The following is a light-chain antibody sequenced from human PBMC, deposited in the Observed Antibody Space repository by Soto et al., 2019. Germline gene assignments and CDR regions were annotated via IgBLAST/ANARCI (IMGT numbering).Light chain of an antibody. J-gene: IGLJ3*02. CDR1: SSNVGSYNF. V-gene: IGLV2-23*02. Sequence: QSVLTQPASVSGSRGQSITISCTGTSSNVGSYNFVSWYRQYPGKAPELIIYEVSQRPSTFFNRFSGSKSGNTASLTISGLHSDDEADYYCCSYAGNNALVFGGGTKVTVL. CDR2: EVS. CDR3: CSYAGNNALV.